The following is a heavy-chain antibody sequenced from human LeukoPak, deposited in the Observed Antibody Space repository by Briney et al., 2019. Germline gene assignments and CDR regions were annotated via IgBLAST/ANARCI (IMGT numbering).Heavy chain of an antibody. CDR1: GGSISRYY. J-gene: IGHJ4*02. D-gene: IGHD5-12*01. CDR2: IYYSGGT. CDR3: ARGARGYSGYEYYFDY. Sequence: PSETLSVTCTVSGGSISRYYWSWIRQPPGKGLEWIGYIYYSGGTSYNPSLKSRFTMSVDTSKNQFSLKLSSVTAADTAVYYCARGARGYSGYEYYFDYWGQGTLVTVSS. V-gene: IGHV4-59*01.